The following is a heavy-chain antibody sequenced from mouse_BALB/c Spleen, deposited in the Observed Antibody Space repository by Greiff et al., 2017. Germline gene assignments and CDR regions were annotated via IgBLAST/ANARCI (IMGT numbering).Heavy chain of an antibody. J-gene: IGHJ3*01. V-gene: IGHV1-7*01. CDR2: INPSTGYT. CDR3: ATGFAY. Sequence: VHLVESGAELAKPGASVKMSCKASGYTFTSYWMHWVKQRPGQGLEWIGYINPSTGYTEYNQKFKDKATLTADKSSSTAYMQLSSLTSEDSAVYYCATGFAYWGQGTLVTVSA. CDR1: GYTFTSYW.